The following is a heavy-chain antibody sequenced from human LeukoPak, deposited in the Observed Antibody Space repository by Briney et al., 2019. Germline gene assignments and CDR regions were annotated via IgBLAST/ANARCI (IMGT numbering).Heavy chain of an antibody. D-gene: IGHD5-24*01. CDR1: GFTFSDNS. Sequence: GGSLRLSCAASGFTFSDNSMDWVRQAPGKGLEWVSAISGSGGNTFYADSVKGRFTISRDNSKNTLYLQVNSLRAADTAIYYCAKVQEMDTILPPFHYWGQGTLVTVSS. CDR3: AKVQEMDTILPPFHY. CDR2: ISGSGGNT. V-gene: IGHV3-23*01. J-gene: IGHJ4*02.